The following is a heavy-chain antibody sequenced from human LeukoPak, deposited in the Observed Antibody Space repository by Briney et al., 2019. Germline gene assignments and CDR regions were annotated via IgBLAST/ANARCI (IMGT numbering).Heavy chain of an antibody. J-gene: IGHJ6*02. CDR2: IYHSGST. Sequence: PSQTLSLTCAVSGGSISSGGYSWSWTRQPPGKGLEWIGYIYHSGSTYYNPSLKSRVTISVDRSKNQFSLKLSSVTAADTAVYYCARGPIEYCSSTSCYYYGMDVWGQGTTVTVSS. V-gene: IGHV4-30-2*01. D-gene: IGHD2-2*01. CDR1: GGSISSGGYS. CDR3: ARGPIEYCSSTSCYYYGMDV.